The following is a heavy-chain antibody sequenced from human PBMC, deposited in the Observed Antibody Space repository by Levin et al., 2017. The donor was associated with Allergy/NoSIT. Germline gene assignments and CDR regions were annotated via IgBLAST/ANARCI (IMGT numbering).Heavy chain of an antibody. CDR2: IDVGSTTI. V-gene: IGHV3-48*02. CDR3: ARDGGDYDYIWGSYRSGNDAFDM. D-gene: IGHD3-16*02. J-gene: IGHJ3*02. Sequence: GESLKISCAASGFTFSIYSMNWVRQAPGKGLEWVSYIDVGSTTIYYADSVKGRFTVSRDNAKNSLYLQMNSLRDEDTAVYYCARDGGDYDYIWGSYRSGNDAFDMWGQGTMVTVSS. CDR1: GFTFSIYS.